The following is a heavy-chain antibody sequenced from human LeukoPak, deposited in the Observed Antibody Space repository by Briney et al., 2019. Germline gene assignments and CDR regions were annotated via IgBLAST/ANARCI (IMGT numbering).Heavy chain of an antibody. J-gene: IGHJ4*02. D-gene: IGHD1-26*01. CDR1: GGSFSGYY. CDR2: INHSGST. CDR3: ASLGLILNRPYFDY. V-gene: IGHV4-34*01. Sequence: PSETLSLTCAVYGGSFSGYYWSWIRQPPGKGLEWIGEINHSGSTNYNPSLKSRVTISVDTSKNQFSLKLSSVTAADTAVYYCASLGLILNRPYFDYSGQGTLVTVSS.